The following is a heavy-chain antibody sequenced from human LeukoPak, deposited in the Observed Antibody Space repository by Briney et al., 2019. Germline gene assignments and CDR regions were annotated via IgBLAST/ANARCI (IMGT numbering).Heavy chain of an antibody. CDR2: IFYTGDS. CDR1: GVSSSSSY. D-gene: IGHD2-21*01. Sequence: PSETLSLTCTVSGVSSSSSYWSWIRQPPGKGLEWIGYIFYTGDSNHNPSFKSRVSISLDTSKDRISLKLSSVTAADTAVYYCARHRFASPLDSWGQGTLVTVSS. V-gene: IGHV4-59*08. J-gene: IGHJ4*02. CDR3: ARHRFASPLDS.